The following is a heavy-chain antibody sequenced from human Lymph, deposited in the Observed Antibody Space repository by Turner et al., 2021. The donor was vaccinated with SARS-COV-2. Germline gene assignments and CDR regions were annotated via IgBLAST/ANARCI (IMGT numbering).Heavy chain of an antibody. CDR3: ARSEFCTSTSCYRGYYYYRMDV. J-gene: IGHJ6*02. CDR1: GYSFTSSW. CDR2: IYPGDSDT. D-gene: IGHD2-2*02. Sequence: EVQLVQSGAEVKKPGESLKISCKGSGYSFTSSWIGWVRQMPGKGLEWMGIIYPGDSDTRYSPSFQGQVTISADKSISTAYLQWSSLKASDTAMYYCARSEFCTSTSCYRGYYYYRMDVWGQGTTVTVSS. V-gene: IGHV5-51*03.